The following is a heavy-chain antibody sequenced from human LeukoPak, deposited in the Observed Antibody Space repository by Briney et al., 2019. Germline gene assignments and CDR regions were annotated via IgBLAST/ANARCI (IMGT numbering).Heavy chain of an antibody. J-gene: IGHJ4*02. CDR3: ASVLYCGADCYSGRYFFDY. CDR1: GYTFTSYD. V-gene: IGHV1-46*01. Sequence: ASVKVSCKASGYTFTSYDMHWVRQAPGQGLEWMGILNPSGDSTSYAQKFQGRVTMTRYTSTSTVYMELSSLRSEDTAVYYCASVLYCGADCYSGRYFFDYWGQGTLVTVSS. D-gene: IGHD2-21*02. CDR2: LNPSGDST.